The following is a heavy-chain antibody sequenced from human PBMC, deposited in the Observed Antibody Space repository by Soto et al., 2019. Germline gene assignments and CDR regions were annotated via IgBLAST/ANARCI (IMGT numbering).Heavy chain of an antibody. D-gene: IGHD2-21*02. Sequence: ASVKVSCKASGYVFSSSFVHWVRQAPGQGLEWMAMINPTVGSTSYAHNFQGRIALTRDTSTATVYLDLSSLRSADTAIYYCAREVNTVIMPGDTEDYSGLDVWGQGTTVTVSS. J-gene: IGHJ6*02. CDR1: GYVFSSSF. V-gene: IGHV1-46*01. CDR3: AREVNTVIMPGDTEDYSGLDV. CDR2: INPTVGST.